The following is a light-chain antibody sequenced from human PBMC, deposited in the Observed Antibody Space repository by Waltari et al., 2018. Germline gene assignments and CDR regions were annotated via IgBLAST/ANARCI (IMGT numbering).Light chain of an antibody. J-gene: IGKJ1*01. CDR1: QGISSY. V-gene: IGKV1-9*01. CDR2: KAS. Sequence: IQITHSPSSLSSSLGDRVTITCRESQGISSYLAWYQQKVGKAPKLLMYKASTLQSGVPSRFSGSGCGTDFTLTIRSLQPEEFATYDCQQQNTSAWTVGQGTKVEIK. CDR3: QQQNTSAWT.